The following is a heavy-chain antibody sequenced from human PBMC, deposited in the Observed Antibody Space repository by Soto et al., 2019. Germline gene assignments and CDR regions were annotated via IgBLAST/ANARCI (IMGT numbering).Heavy chain of an antibody. V-gene: IGHV3-23*01. CDR1: GFRFTTYA. CDR3: ARGWQGDY. D-gene: IGHD6-19*01. Sequence: EVQLLESGGGLVQPGGSLRLSCATSGFRFTTYAMNWARQVPGKGLEWVSAISGSGGDTYYADSVRGRFTISRDYSTNMVFLQMNSLTAADTAVYYCARGWQGDYWGQGTLVTVSP. J-gene: IGHJ4*02. CDR2: ISGSGGDT.